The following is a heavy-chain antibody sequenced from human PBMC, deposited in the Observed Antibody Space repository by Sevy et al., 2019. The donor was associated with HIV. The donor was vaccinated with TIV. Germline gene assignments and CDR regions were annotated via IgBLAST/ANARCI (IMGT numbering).Heavy chain of an antibody. CDR1: VFTFSSYE. J-gene: IGHJ4*02. CDR2: ISSSGSTI. D-gene: IGHD5-12*01. CDR3: AREGGSVDPKIDY. V-gene: IGHV3-48*03. Sequence: GGSLRLSCAASVFTFSSYEMNWVRQAPGKGLEWVSYISSSGSTIYYADSVKGRFTISRDNAKNSLYLQMNSLRAEDTAVDYCAREGGSVDPKIDYWGQGTLVTVSS.